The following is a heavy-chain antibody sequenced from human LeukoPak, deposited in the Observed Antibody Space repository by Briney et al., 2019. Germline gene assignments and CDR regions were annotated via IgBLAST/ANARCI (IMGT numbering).Heavy chain of an antibody. CDR3: AREPLDDAYCGGDCYSPEHWYFDL. V-gene: IGHV4-31*03. Sequence: SETLSLTCTVSGVSISSGGYYWSWIRQHPGKGLEWIGYIYYGGSTYYNPSLKSRVTISVDTSKNQFSLKLSSVTAADTAVYYCAREPLDDAYCGGDCYSPEHWYFDLWGRGTLVTVSS. J-gene: IGHJ2*01. CDR2: IYYGGST. D-gene: IGHD2-21*02. CDR1: GVSISSGGYY.